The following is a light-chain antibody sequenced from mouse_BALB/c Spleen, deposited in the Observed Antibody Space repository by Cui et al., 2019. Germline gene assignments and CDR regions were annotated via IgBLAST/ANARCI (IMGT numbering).Light chain of an antibody. Sequence: DIVMTQSQKHMSTSVGERVSVTCKASQNVGTNVAWYQQKPGQSPKALIYSASYRYSGVPDRFTGSGSGTDFTLTISNVQSEDLAEYFCQQYNSYPWTFGGGTKLEIK. CDR2: SAS. V-gene: IGKV6-15*01. CDR3: QQYNSYPWT. CDR1: QNVGTN. J-gene: IGKJ1*01.